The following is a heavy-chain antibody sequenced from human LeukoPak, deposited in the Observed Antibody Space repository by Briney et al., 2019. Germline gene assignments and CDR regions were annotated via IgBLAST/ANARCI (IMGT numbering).Heavy chain of an antibody. Sequence: ASVKVSCKASGYTFTSYYMHWVRQAPGQGLEWMGIINPSGGSTSYAQKFQGRVTMTRDTSTSTVHMELSSLRSEDTAVYYCARDRSGENSETNFDYWGQGTLVTVSS. CDR1: GYTFTSYY. J-gene: IGHJ4*02. D-gene: IGHD6-19*01. V-gene: IGHV1-46*01. CDR3: ARDRSGENSETNFDY. CDR2: INPSGGST.